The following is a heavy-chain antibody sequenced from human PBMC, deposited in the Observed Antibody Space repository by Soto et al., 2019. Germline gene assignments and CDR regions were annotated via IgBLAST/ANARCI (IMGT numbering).Heavy chain of an antibody. D-gene: IGHD3-22*01. CDR2: IWYDGSSE. J-gene: IGHJ4*02. CDR1: GFTVSTQA. V-gene: IGHV3-33*06. CDR3: AKVPLYDTWYFDY. Sequence: QVQLVESGGGVVQPGRSLRLSCAASGFTVSTQAMHWVRQAPGKGIGWVAAIWYDGSSEYYADSVKGRFTISRDNSKNTLYLQMNSLRAEDTAVYYCAKVPLYDTWYFDYWGQGTLATVSS.